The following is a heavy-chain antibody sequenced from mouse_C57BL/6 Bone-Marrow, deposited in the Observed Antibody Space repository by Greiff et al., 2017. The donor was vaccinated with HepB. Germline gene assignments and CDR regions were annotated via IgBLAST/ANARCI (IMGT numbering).Heavy chain of an antibody. V-gene: IGHV2-9-1*01. J-gene: IGHJ3*01. Sequence: QVQLKESGPGLVAPSQSLSITCTVSGFSLTSYAISWVRPPPGKGLEWLGVIWTGEGTNDNSALKSRLSISKDNSKSQVFLKMNSLQTDDTARYYCARTWGAYCGQGTLVTVAA. CDR2: IWTGEGT. CDR1: GFSLTSYA. CDR3: ARTWGAY.